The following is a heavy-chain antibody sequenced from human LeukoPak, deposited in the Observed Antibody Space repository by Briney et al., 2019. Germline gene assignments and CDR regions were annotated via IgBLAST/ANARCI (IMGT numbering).Heavy chain of an antibody. CDR2: ININTGNP. Sequence: ASVKVSCKASGYTFTSYAMNWVRQAPGQGLEWMGWININTGNPTYAQGFTGRFVFSLDTSVSTAYLQISSLKAEDTAVYYCARDFSLWGLAGNLPNQAFDIWGQGTMVTVSS. CDR1: GYTFTSYA. V-gene: IGHV7-4-1*02. CDR3: ARDFSLWGLAGNLPNQAFDI. J-gene: IGHJ3*02. D-gene: IGHD4-23*01.